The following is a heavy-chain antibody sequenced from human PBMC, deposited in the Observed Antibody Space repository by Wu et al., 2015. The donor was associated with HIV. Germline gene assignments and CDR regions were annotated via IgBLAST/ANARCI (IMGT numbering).Heavy chain of an antibody. V-gene: IGHV1-69*14. D-gene: IGHD5/OR15-5a*01. CDR1: GGTFSTYS. Sequence: QVQLVQSGAEVKKPGSSVKVSCKASGGTFSTYSINWVRQAPGQGLEWMGGIIPISGTANYEQRFQGRVTITADKPTNTAYMELSSLRSDDTAVYYCARGSILQMSTASYYFYVMDVWGRGTTVTVSS. CDR3: ARGSILQMSTASYYFYVMDV. CDR2: IIPISGTA. J-gene: IGHJ6*02.